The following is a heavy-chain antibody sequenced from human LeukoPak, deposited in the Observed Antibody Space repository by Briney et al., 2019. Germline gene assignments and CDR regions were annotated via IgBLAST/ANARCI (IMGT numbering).Heavy chain of an antibody. CDR1: GGSIRGHY. V-gene: IGHV4-59*08. Sequence: PSETLSLTCTVSGGSIRGHYWSWIRQPPGKGLEWIGYIYYSGSTNYNPSLKSRVTISVDTSKNQFSLKLSSVTAADTAVYYCARHLNVGTAMVDYWGQGTLVTVSS. J-gene: IGHJ4*02. CDR3: ARHLNVGTAMVDY. D-gene: IGHD5-18*01. CDR2: IYYSGST.